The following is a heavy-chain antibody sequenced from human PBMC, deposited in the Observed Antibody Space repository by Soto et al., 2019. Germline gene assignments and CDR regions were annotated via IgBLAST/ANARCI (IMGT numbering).Heavy chain of an antibody. J-gene: IGHJ5*02. Sequence: QVQLVQSGAEVKKPGSSVKVSCKASGGTFSSYAISWVRQAPGQGLEWMGGIIPIFGTANYAQTCQGRVTITADESTSTAYRELSSLRSEDTAVYYGARDRVVRGVTFGWFDPWGQGTLVTVSS. CDR1: GGTFSSYA. D-gene: IGHD3-10*01. CDR3: ARDRVVRGVTFGWFDP. CDR2: IIPIFGTA. V-gene: IGHV1-69*12.